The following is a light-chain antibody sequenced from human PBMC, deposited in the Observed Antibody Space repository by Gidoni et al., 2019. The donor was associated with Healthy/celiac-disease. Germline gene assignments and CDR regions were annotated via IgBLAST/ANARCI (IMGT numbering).Light chain of an antibody. CDR2: GAS. Sequence: EIVLTQSPGTLSLSPGERATLSCRASQSVSSSYLAWYQQKPGQAPRLLIYGASSRATGIPDRFSGSGSVPDFTLTISRLEPEDFAVYYCQQYGSSPLTFGQGTKVEIK. CDR1: QSVSSSY. CDR3: QQYGSSPLT. J-gene: IGKJ1*01. V-gene: IGKV3-20*01.